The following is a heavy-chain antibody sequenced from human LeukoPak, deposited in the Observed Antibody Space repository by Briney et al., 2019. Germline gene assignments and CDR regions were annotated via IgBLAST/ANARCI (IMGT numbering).Heavy chain of an antibody. CDR1: GFTFSNYW. CDR3: ARDLGQYYDTSDNWFDP. J-gene: IGHJ5*02. Sequence: GGSLRLSCAASGFTFSNYWMHWVRQAPGKGLVWVSRINSDGINTSYADSVEGRFTISRDNAKNTLNLQMNSLRAEDTAVYYCARDLGQYYDTSDNWFDPRGQGTLVTVSS. CDR2: INSDGINT. D-gene: IGHD3-22*01. V-gene: IGHV3-74*01.